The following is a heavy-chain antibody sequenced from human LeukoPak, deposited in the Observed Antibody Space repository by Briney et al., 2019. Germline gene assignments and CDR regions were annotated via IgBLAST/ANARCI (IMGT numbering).Heavy chain of an antibody. CDR3: ARVPPGVRSFDL. J-gene: IGHJ2*01. V-gene: IGHV4-59*01. CDR2: MSYSGST. CDR1: GGSISSYY. D-gene: IGHD2-8*01. Sequence: SETLSLTCTVSGGSISSYYGSWIRQSPGKGLEWIGYMSYSGSTDYNPSLKSRVTISVDTSRNQFSLKLSSVTAADTAVYHCARVPPGVRSFDLWGRGTLVIVSS.